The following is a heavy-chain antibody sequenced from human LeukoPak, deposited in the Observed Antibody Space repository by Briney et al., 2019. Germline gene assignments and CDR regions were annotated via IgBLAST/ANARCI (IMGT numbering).Heavy chain of an antibody. CDR2: ISYDGSNK. Sequence: GGSLRLSCAASGFTFSSYGMHWVRQAPGKGLERVAVISYDGSNKYYADSVKGRFTISRDNSKNTLYLQMNSLRAEDTAVYYCAKDLRGSYYDYWGQGTLVTVSS. CDR3: AKDLRGSYYDY. J-gene: IGHJ4*02. V-gene: IGHV3-30*18. CDR1: GFTFSSYG. D-gene: IGHD1-26*01.